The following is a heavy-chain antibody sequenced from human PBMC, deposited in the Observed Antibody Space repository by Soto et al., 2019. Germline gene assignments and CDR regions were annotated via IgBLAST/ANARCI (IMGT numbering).Heavy chain of an antibody. V-gene: IGHV3-23*01. CDR3: ATYPPNCSGGSCYSHRYYYYMDV. Sequence: PGGSLRLSCAASGFTFSNYVMSWVRQAPGKGLEWVSSISGSGDNTYYADSVKGRFTISRHNSKNTLYLQMNSLRAEDTAVYYCATYPPNCSGGSCYSHRYYYYMDVWGKGTTVTVSS. J-gene: IGHJ6*03. D-gene: IGHD2-15*01. CDR2: ISGSGDNT. CDR1: GFTFSNYV.